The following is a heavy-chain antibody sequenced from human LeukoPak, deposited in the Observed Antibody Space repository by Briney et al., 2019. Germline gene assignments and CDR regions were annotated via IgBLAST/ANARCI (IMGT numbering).Heavy chain of an antibody. CDR2: IIPIFGTA. D-gene: IGHD3-10*01. V-gene: IGHV1-69*05. CDR1: GGTFSSYA. CDR3: ARRGSDKRGYYYMDV. J-gene: IGHJ6*03. Sequence: GASVKVSCKASGGTFSSYAISWVRQAPGQGLEWMGGIIPIFGTANYAQKFQGRVTITTDESPSTGYMELSSLRFEDTAVYYCARRGSDKRGYYYMDVWGKGTTVTVSS.